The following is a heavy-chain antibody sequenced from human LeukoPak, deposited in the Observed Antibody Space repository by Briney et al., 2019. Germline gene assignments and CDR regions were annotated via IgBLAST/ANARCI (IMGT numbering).Heavy chain of an antibody. V-gene: IGHV4-59*01. D-gene: IGHD2-2*01. CDR1: GGSISSYY. CDR3: ARMPPPPTAMDYYYYYMDV. Sequence: SETLSLTCTVSGGSISSYYWSWIRQPPGKGLEWIGYIYYSGSTNYNPSLKSRVTISVDTSKNQFSLKLSSVTAADTAVYYCARMPPPPTAMDYYYYYMDVWGKGTTVTVSS. CDR2: IYYSGST. J-gene: IGHJ6*03.